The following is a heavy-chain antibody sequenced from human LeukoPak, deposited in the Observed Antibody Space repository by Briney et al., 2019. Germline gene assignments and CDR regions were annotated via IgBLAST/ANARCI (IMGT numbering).Heavy chain of an antibody. CDR1: GGSVSSGSYY. V-gene: IGHV4-61*01. Sequence: SETLSLTCTVSGGSVSSGSYYRSWIRQPPGTGLEWIGYIYYSGSTNYNPSLKSRVTISVDTSKNQFSLKLSSVTAADTAVYYCAREGSSWFDYWGQGTLVTVSS. D-gene: IGHD6-13*01. J-gene: IGHJ4*02. CDR2: IYYSGST. CDR3: AREGSSWFDY.